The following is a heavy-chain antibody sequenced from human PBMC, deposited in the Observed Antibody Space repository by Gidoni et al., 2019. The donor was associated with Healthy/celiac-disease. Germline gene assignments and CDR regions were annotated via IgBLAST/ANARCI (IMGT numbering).Heavy chain of an antibody. D-gene: IGHD3-22*01. CDR2: IKSKTDGGTT. CDR3: TTDLNNMIVVIDAFDI. J-gene: IGHJ3*02. V-gene: IGHV3-15*01. CDR1: GFTFSNAW. Sequence: EVQLVESGGGLVKPGGSLILSCAASGFTFSNAWMSWVRQAPGKGLEWVGRIKSKTDGGTTDYAAPVKGRFTISRDDSKNTLYLQMNSLKTEDTAVYYCTTDLNNMIVVIDAFDIWGQGTMVTVSS.